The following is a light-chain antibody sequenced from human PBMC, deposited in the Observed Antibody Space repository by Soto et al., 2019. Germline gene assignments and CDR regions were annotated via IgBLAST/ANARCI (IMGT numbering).Light chain of an antibody. Sequence: QSALTQPPSASGSPGQSVTISCTGTSSDVGGYNYVSWYQQHPGKAPKLMIYEVSKRPSGVPDRFSGSKSGNTASLTVSGLQAEDESDYYCCSYVGSTVVFGTGTKLTVL. V-gene: IGLV2-8*01. J-gene: IGLJ1*01. CDR1: SSDVGGYNY. CDR3: CSYVGSTVV. CDR2: EVS.